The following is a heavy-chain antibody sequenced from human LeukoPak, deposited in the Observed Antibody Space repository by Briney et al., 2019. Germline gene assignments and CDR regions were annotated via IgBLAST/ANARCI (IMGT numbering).Heavy chain of an antibody. V-gene: IGHV4-59*01. J-gene: IGHJ4*02. CDR3: ARYKESGYSDY. CDR1: GASISSYY. D-gene: IGHD3-22*01. Sequence: TSETLSLTCTVSGASISSYYWSWIRQPPGKGLEWIGYIYYSGSTNYNPSLKSRVTMSVDTSKNQFSLKLNSVTAADAAVCYCARYKESGYSDYWGQGTLVTVSS. CDR2: IYYSGST.